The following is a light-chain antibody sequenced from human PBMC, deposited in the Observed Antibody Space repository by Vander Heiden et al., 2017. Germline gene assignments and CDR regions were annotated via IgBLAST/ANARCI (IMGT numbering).Light chain of an antibody. Sequence: SYELTHPPSVSVSPGQPASITCSGDNLGDKYACWYQQKPGQSPVLVIYQDSRRPSGIPGRFSGSNSGNTATLTFGGTQAMDGADYYCQAWDSGSGVFGGGTKLTVL. V-gene: IGLV3-1*01. CDR3: QAWDSGSGV. CDR1: NLGDKY. CDR2: QDS. J-gene: IGLJ3*02.